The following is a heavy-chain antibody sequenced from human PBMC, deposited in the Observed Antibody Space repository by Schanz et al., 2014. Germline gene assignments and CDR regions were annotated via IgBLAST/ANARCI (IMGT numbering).Heavy chain of an antibody. J-gene: IGHJ6*02. Sequence: EVQLVESGGGVVQPGRSLRLSCVASGFRFDDYAMHWVRQAPGKGLEWVSGMSWNAGSLGYGDSVKGRFTISRDNSMNTVYLQMNSLRSDDAAVYYCARAQGVIRLYYGVDVWGQGTTVTVSS. D-gene: IGHD3-10*01. CDR3: ARAQGVIRLYYGVDV. CDR2: MSWNAGSL. CDR1: GFRFDDYA. V-gene: IGHV3-9*01.